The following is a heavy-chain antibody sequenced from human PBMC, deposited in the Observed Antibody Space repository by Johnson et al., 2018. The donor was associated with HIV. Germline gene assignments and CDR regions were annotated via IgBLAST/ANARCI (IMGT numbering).Heavy chain of an antibody. CDR2: ISFDGCNK. CDR1: GFTVSSNY. Sequence: QVQLVESGGGLVQPGGSLRLSCAASGFTVSSNYMSWVRHAPRTVLEWVSVISFDGCNKYYAESLKGRFTISRDNSKNTLYLQMNSLRAEDTAVYYCARGMTTVTNDDAFDIWGQGTMVNVS. V-gene: IGHV3-30*03. CDR3: ARGMTTVTNDDAFDI. J-gene: IGHJ3*02. D-gene: IGHD4-17*01.